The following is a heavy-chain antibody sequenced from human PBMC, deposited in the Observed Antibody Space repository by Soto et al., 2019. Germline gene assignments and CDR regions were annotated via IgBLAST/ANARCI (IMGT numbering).Heavy chain of an antibody. D-gene: IGHD6-19*01. Sequence: ESLTTSCPSSGYSFTRYWISWVRQMPGKGLEWMGKIDPSDSYTNYSPSFQGHVTISADKSISSAYLQWSSLKASDTAMYYCARAAVANSDWFDPWGQGTLVTVSS. V-gene: IGHV5-10-1*01. J-gene: IGHJ5*02. CDR3: ARAAVANSDWFDP. CDR1: GYSFTRYW. CDR2: IDPSDSYT.